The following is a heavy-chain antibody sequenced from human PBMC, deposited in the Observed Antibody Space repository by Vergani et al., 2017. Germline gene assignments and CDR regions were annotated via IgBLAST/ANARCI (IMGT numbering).Heavy chain of an antibody. CDR3: AADLYPYSGSYYARDD. CDR1: GGTFSSYA. Sequence: QLVQSGAEVKKPGSSVKVSCKASGGTFSSYAVQWVRQARGQRLEWIGWIVVGSGNTNYAQKFQERVTITRDMSTSTAYMELSSLTSEDTAVYYCAADLYPYSGSYYARDDWGQGTLVTVSS. J-gene: IGHJ4*02. CDR2: IVVGSGNT. D-gene: IGHD1-26*01. V-gene: IGHV1-58*01.